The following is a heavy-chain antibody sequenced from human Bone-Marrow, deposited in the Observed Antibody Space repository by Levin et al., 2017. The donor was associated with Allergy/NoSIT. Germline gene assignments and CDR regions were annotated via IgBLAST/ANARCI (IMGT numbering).Heavy chain of an antibody. CDR2: TNSGGST. J-gene: IGHJ6*02. CDR1: GFSFSSYA. CDR3: AKGYGLDV. V-gene: IGHV3-23*01. Sequence: GGSLRLSCAASGFSFSSYAMNWVRQASGKGLEWVSGTNSGGSTFYAASVKGRFTISRDNSKNTVYLQMNSLRAEDTAVYYCAKGYGLDVWGQGTTVTVSS.